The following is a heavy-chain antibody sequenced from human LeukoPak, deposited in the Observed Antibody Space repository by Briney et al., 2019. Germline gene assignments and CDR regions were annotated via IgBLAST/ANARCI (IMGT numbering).Heavy chain of an antibody. J-gene: IGHJ4*02. CDR2: INPNSGNT. CDR1: GYTFIGYY. CDR3: GREITGVIGQTDY. Sequence: ASVKVSCKASGYTFIGYYGHWVRQAPGQGLEWMGWINPNSGNTNYAQKFQGRVTMTRATSISTGYMELSRLTSADTAVYYCGREITGVIGQTDYWGRGTLVTVSS. V-gene: IGHV1-2*02. D-gene: IGHD1-20*01.